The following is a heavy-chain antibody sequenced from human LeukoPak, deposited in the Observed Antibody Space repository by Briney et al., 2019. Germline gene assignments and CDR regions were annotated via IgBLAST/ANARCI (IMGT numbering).Heavy chain of an antibody. CDR1: GGSISSYY. CDR2: IYYSGST. CDR3: ARYVDYYKWFDP. V-gene: IGHV4-59*01. J-gene: IGHJ5*02. Sequence: SETLSLTCTVSGGSISSYYWSWIRQPPGKGLEWIGYIYYSGSTNYNPSLKSRVTISVDTSKNQFSLKLSSVTAADTAVYYCARYVDYYKWFDPWGQGTLVTVSS. D-gene: IGHD4/OR15-4a*01.